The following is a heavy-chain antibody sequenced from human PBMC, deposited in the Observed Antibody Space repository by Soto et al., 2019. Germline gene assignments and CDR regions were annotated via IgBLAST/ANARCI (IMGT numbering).Heavy chain of an antibody. Sequence: QITLKESGPTVVEPTQTLTLTCTFSGFSLSTSGVGVGWIRQPPGKAPEWLALIYWDDDKRYNPSLQSRLTITKDTSKNLVVLTMTDMDPVDTATYYSAPRIAVAYWGQGTLVTVSS. CDR1: GFSLSTSGVG. CDR3: APRIAVAY. V-gene: IGHV2-5*02. D-gene: IGHD6-19*01. J-gene: IGHJ4*02. CDR2: IYWDDDK.